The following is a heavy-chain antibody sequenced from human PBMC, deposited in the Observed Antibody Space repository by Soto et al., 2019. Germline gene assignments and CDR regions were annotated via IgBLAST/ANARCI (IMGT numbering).Heavy chain of an antibody. CDR3: AGIDFGDYEFDY. CDR1: GGSISLYY. CDR2: IYYSGTT. D-gene: IGHD4-17*01. Sequence: PSETLSLTCTVSGGSISLYYWNWIRQSPGKGLEWIGNIYYSGTTNYNPSLKSRVIISIDTSKTQFSLKLTSVTAADTAVYYCAGIDFGDYEFDYWGQGTLVTVSS. V-gene: IGHV4-59*01. J-gene: IGHJ4*02.